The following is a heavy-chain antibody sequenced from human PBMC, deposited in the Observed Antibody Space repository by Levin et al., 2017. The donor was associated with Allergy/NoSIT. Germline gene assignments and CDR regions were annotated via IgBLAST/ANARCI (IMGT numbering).Heavy chain of an antibody. CDR1: GFTFSSYE. J-gene: IGHJ4*02. Sequence: GGSLRLSCAASGFTFSSYEMNWVRRAPGKGLEWVSYISSTGSTIYSADSVKGRFTISRDNAKNSLYLHMNSLRADDTAVYYCARQLGKFWSGYNYFDYWGQGTLVTGSS. CDR2: ISSTGSTI. CDR3: ARQLGKFWSGYNYFDY. D-gene: IGHD3-3*01. V-gene: IGHV3-48*03.